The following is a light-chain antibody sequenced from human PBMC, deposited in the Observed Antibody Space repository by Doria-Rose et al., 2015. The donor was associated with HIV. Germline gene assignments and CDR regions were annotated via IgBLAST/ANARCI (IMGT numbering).Light chain of an antibody. CDR1: QSFSSTY. V-gene: IGKV3-20*01. CDR3: HQYGTSWT. Sequence: TQSPGTLSLSPGERATLSCRASQSFSSTYLAWYQQKPGQAPRLLIYDGSTRATGIPDRLSASGSGTDFTLTINRLEPEDFALYYCHQYGTSWTFGQGTKVEI. J-gene: IGKJ1*01. CDR2: DGS.